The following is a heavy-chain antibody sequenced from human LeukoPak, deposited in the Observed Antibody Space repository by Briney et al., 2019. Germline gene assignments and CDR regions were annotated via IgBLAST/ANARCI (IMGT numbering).Heavy chain of an antibody. Sequence: GGSLRLSCAASGFTFSSYSMNWVRQAPGKGLEWVSSISSSSSYIYYADSVKGRFTISRDNSKNTLYLQMNSLRAEDTAVYYCANPYGSGSAPWYWGQGTLVTVSS. V-gene: IGHV3-21*01. CDR3: ANPYGSGSAPWY. CDR2: ISSSSSYI. CDR1: GFTFSSYS. J-gene: IGHJ4*02. D-gene: IGHD3-10*01.